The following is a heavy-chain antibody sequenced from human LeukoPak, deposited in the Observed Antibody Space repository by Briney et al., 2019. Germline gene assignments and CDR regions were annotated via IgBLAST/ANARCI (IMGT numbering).Heavy chain of an antibody. J-gene: IGHJ4*02. V-gene: IGHV1-46*03. D-gene: IGHD3-22*01. CDR3: ARVGAYYYDSSGYRPDSGFDY. Sequence: GASVKVSCKASGYTFTSYYMHWVRQAPGQGLEWMGIINPSGGSTSYAQKFQGRVTMARDTSTSTVYMELSSLRSEDTAVYYCARVGAYYYDSSGYRPDSGFDYWGQGTLVTVSS. CDR1: GYTFTSYY. CDR2: INPSGGST.